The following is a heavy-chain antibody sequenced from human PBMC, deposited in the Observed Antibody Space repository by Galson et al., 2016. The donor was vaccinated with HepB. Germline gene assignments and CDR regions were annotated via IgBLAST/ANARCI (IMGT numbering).Heavy chain of an antibody. CDR2: ISRTSTYM. CDR1: GFTFSSYS. D-gene: IGHD6-13*01. CDR3: VRDPGIAASNRVGENAFDI. J-gene: IGHJ3*02. V-gene: IGHV3-21*01. Sequence: SLRLSCAASGFTFSSYSMNWVRQAPGRGLEWVSSISRTSTYMYYADSVKGRFTISRDNAKNSHYLQMNSLRAEDTAVYYCVRDPGIAASNRVGENAFDIWCQGTMVTGSS.